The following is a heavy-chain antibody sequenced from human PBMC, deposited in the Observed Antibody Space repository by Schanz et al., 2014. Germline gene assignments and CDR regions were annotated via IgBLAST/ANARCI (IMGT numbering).Heavy chain of an antibody. V-gene: IGHV3-48*01. D-gene: IGHD5-18*01. CDR1: RFTFSNYA. Sequence: EVQLVESGGGLVQPGGSLRLSCAASRFTFSNYAMSWVRQAPGKGLEWISYIKISGDVFYTDSVKGRFTISRDNAKSSLYLQMSSLRAEDTAVYYCARDGYRNGRPFDHWGQGTRVTVSA. CDR3: ARDGYRNGRPFDH. J-gene: IGHJ4*02. CDR2: IKISGDV.